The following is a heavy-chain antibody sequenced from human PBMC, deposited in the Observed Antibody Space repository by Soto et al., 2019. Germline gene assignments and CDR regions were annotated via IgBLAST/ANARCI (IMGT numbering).Heavy chain of an antibody. CDR3: ARRYGLSAFDI. CDR1: GGSISSYY. Sequence: SETLSLTCTVSGGSISSYYWSWIRQPPGKGLEWIGDIYYSGSTNYNPSLKSRVTISVDTSRNQFSLKLSSVTAADTAVYFCARRYGLSAFDIWGQGTMVTVSS. D-gene: IGHD3-10*01. CDR2: IYYSGST. V-gene: IGHV4-59*08. J-gene: IGHJ3*02.